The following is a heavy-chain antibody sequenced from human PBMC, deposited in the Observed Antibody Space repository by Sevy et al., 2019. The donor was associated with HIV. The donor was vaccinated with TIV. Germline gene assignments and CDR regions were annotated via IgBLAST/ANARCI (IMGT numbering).Heavy chain of an antibody. CDR1: GYTFTGYY. J-gene: IGHJ3*02. Sequence: ASVKVSCRAFGYTFTGYYMHWVRQAPGQGLEWMGWINPNRGDTNYAQTFQDWVTMTRDTSFSTAFMEVSRLRSDDTAVYYCAREKGYYDNSGYQRYDAFDIWGQGTMVTVSS. CDR3: AREKGYYDNSGYQRYDAFDI. CDR2: INPNRGDT. V-gene: IGHV1-2*04. D-gene: IGHD3-22*01.